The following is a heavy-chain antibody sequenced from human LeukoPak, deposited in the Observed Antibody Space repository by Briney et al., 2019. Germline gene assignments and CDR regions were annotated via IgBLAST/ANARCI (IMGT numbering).Heavy chain of an antibody. J-gene: IGHJ6*02. D-gene: IGHD1-26*01. CDR1: GGSISSYY. V-gene: IGHV4-59*08. CDR2: TYYTGTT. CDR3: AIRIGRNYRGVDV. Sequence: SETLSLTCTVSGGSISSYYWNWIRQPPGKGLEWIGYTYYTGTTNYNPSLKSRVTISIDTSKSQFSLTLSSVTAADTGVYYCAIRIGRNYRGVDVWGQGTTATVPS.